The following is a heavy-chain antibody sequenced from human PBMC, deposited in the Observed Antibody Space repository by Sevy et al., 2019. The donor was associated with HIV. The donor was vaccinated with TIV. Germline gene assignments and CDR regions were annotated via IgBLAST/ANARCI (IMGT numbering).Heavy chain of an antibody. CDR3: ARVASSSTDY. D-gene: IGHD6-6*01. CDR2: INHSGST. CDR1: GGSFSGYY. V-gene: IGHV4-34*01. J-gene: IGHJ4*02. Sequence: SETLSLTCAVYGGSFSGYYWSWIRQPPEKGLEWIGEINHSGSTNYNPSLKSRVTISVDTSKNQFSLKLSSVTAADTAVYYCARVASSSTDYWGQGTLVTVSS.